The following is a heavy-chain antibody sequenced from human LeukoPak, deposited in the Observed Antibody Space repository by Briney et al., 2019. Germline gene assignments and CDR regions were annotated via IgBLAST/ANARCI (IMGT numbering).Heavy chain of an antibody. CDR3: ATDPPSIVVVPAANAY. D-gene: IGHD2-2*01. Sequence: PGGSLRLSCAASGFTFSSYGMHWVRQAPGKGLEWVTFIRYDGNNKYYADSVKGRFTISRDNSKNTLHLQMNSLRVEDTAVYYCATDPPSIVVVPAANAYWGQGTLVTVSS. CDR2: IRYDGNNK. CDR1: GFTFSSYG. V-gene: IGHV3-30*02. J-gene: IGHJ4*02.